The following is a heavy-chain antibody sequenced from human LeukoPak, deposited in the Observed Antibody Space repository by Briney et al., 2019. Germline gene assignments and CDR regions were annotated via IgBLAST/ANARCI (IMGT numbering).Heavy chain of an antibody. D-gene: IGHD1-26*01. CDR3: ARDELPRLDSGSIY. CDR2: IYSGGST. V-gene: IGHV3-66*01. J-gene: IGHJ4*02. CDR1: GFTVSSNY. Sequence: GGSLRLSCAASGFTVSSNYMSWVRQAPGKGLEWVSVIYSGGSTYYADSVKGRFTISRDNAKNSLYLQMNSLRAEDTAVYYCARDELPRLDSGSIYWGQGTLVTVSS.